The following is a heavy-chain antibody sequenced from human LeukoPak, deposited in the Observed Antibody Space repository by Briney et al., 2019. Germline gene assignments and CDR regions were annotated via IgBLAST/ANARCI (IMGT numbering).Heavy chain of an antibody. CDR2: IIPIFGTS. J-gene: IGHJ6*03. CDR1: GGIFSSYA. CDR3: ARALMRYYYMDV. Sequence: RAAVKVSCKASGGIFSSYAINWVRQAPGQRLEWMGRIIPIFGTSNHAQKFQGRVAITTKKSTSTVYMEQSSLRSEDTAVYYCARALMRYYYMDVWGKGTTVTVSS. V-gene: IGHV1-69*05. D-gene: IGHD2-8*01.